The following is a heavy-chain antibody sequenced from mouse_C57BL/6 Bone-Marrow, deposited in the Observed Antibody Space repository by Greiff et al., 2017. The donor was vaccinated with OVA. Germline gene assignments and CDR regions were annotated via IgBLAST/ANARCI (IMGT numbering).Heavy chain of an antibody. CDR1: GYTFTSYW. Sequence: QVQLQQPGAELVKPGASVKLSCKASGYTFTSYWMHWVKQRPGQGLEWIGMIHPNSGSTNYNEKFKSKATLTVDKSSSTAYMQLSSLTSEDTAIYYCAPYDSYFDYWGQGTTLTVSS. J-gene: IGHJ2*01. D-gene: IGHD2-4*01. CDR2: IHPNSGST. CDR3: APYDSYFDY. V-gene: IGHV1-64*01.